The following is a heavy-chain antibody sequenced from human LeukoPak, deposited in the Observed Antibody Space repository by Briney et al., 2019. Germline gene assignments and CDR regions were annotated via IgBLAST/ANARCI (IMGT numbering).Heavy chain of an antibody. J-gene: IGHJ4*02. CDR2: ISSSSSTI. CDR3: ARELPPGIAAL. D-gene: IGHD6-13*01. V-gene: IGHV3-48*04. CDR1: EFTFSSYS. Sequence: PGGSLRLSCAASEFTFSSYSMNWVRQAPGKGLEWVSYISSSSSTIYYADSVKGRFTISRDNAKNSLYLQMNSLRAEDTAVYYCARELPPGIAALWGQGTLVTVSS.